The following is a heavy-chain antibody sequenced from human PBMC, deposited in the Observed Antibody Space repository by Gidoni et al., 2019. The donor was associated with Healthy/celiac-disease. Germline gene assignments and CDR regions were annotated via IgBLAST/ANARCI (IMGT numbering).Heavy chain of an antibody. CDR1: GYSFTSYW. V-gene: IGHV5-51*01. D-gene: IGHD3-3*01. CDR2: IYPGDSET. J-gene: IGHJ4*02. Sequence: EVQLVQSGAEVKKPGESLKISCKGSGYSFTSYWIGWVRQMPGKGLEWMGIIYPGDSETRYSPSFQGQVTISTDKSISTAYLQWSSLKASDTAMYYCAAGHYDFWSGYGDYFDYWGQGTLVTVSS. CDR3: AAGHYDFWSGYGDYFDY.